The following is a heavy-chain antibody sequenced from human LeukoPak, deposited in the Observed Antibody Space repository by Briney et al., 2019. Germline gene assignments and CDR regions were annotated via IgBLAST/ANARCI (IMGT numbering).Heavy chain of an antibody. CDR1: GGSISSSSYY. V-gene: IGHV4-39*01. CDR2: IYYSGST. CDR3: AISGYDSSGRNIDY. D-gene: IGHD3-22*01. J-gene: IGHJ4*02. Sequence: SETLSLTCTVSGGSISSSSYYWGWIRQPPGKGLEWIGSIYYSGSTYYNPSLKSRVTISVDTSKNQFSLKLSSVTAEDTAVYYCAISGYDSSGRNIDYWGQGTLVTVSS.